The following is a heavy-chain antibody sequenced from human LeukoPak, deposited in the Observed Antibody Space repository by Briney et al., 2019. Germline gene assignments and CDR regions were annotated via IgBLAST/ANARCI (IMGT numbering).Heavy chain of an antibody. CDR1: GFTFSSYW. D-gene: IGHD4-23*01. J-gene: IGHJ5*01. V-gene: IGHV3-74*01. CDR2: INSDGSGT. CDR3: ARTEGTVAYDS. Sequence: PGGSLRLSCAASGFTFSSYWMHWVRQAPGKGLVWVSRINSDGSGTIYADSVRGRFTISRDNAKNTLYLQMNSLRAEDTAVYYCARTEGTVAYDSWGQGTLVTVSS.